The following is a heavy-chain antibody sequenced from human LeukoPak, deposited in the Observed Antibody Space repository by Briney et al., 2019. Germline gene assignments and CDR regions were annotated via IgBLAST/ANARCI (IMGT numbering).Heavy chain of an antibody. CDR1: GYSISSGYY. CDR3: ARITHSSGWYYYYYMDV. CDR2: IYHSGST. V-gene: IGHV4-38-2*02. D-gene: IGHD6-19*01. Sequence: SETLSLTCTVSGYSISSGYYWGWIRQPPGKGLEWIGSIYHSGSTYYNPSLKSRVTISVDTSKNQFSLKLSSVTAADTAVYYCARITHSSGWYYYYYMDVWGKGTTVTISS. J-gene: IGHJ6*03.